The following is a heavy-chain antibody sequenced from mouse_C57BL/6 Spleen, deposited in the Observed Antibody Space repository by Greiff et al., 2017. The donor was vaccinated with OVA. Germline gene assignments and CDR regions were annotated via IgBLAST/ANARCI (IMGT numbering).Heavy chain of an antibody. CDR1: GFSLSTSNMG. CDR3: AQIGSYPYWYFDV. Sequence: QVTLKVSGPGILQPSQTLNLTCSFSGFSLSTSNMGIGWIRQPSGMGLEWLAHIWWNDDKYYNPFLKSRLTISKDTSNNQVILKITSVDTAATATYYCAQIGSYPYWYFDVWGTGTTVTVSS. J-gene: IGHJ1*03. CDR2: IWWNDDK. D-gene: IGHD2-10*01. V-gene: IGHV8-5*01.